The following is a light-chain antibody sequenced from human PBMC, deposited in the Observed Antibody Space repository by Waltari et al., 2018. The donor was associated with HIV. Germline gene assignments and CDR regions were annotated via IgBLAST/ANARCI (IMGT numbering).Light chain of an antibody. CDR3: ATLDDSLNGPV. CDR2: SNS. J-gene: IGLJ2*01. Sequence: QSVLTQPPSVSGTPGQRVTISCSGSSSNIGANAVSWYQQFPGTAPKLLIYSNSQRASGGPDRFPGSKSGTSAALAISGLQSEDEADYYWATLDDSLNGPVFGGGTKVTVL. CDR1: SSNIGANA. V-gene: IGLV1-44*01.